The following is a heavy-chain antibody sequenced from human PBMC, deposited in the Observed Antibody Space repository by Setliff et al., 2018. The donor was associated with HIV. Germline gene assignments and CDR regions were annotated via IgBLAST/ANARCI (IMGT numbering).Heavy chain of an antibody. CDR3: ARGKSDYNFWSGYSSDAFDI. Sequence: GGSLRLSCAASGFTFSSYWMSWVRQAPGKGLEWVANIKQVGSEKYYVDSVKGRFTISRDNAKNSLYLQMNSLRAEDTAVYYCARGKSDYNFWSGYSSDAFDIWGQGTMVTVSS. D-gene: IGHD3-3*01. CDR1: GFTFSSYW. V-gene: IGHV3-7*01. CDR2: IKQVGSEK. J-gene: IGHJ3*02.